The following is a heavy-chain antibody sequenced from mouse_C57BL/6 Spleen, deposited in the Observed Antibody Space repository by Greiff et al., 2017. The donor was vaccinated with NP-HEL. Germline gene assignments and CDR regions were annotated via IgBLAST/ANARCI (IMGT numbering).Heavy chain of an antibody. CDR3: ARQDSLFAY. CDR2: IYPGDGDT. J-gene: IGHJ3*01. Sequence: QVQLQQSGPELVKPGASVKISCKASGYAFSSSWMNWVKQRPGKGLEWIGRIYPGDGDTNYNGKLKGKATLTADKSSSTAYMQLSSLTSEDSAVYFCARQDSLFAYWGQGTLVTVSA. V-gene: IGHV1-82*01. CDR1: GYAFSSSW.